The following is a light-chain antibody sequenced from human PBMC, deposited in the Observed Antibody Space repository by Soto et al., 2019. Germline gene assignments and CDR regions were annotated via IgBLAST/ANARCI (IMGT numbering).Light chain of an antibody. CDR3: QQYKSYFRT. Sequence: DIQMTQSPSTLSASAGDRVTITCRASQSISSWLAWYQQKPGKDPKLLIYQASSLQSGVPSRFSGSGSETEFTLTISRLLTDDFATYFCQQYKSYFRTFGQGTKVDIK. CDR1: QSISSW. CDR2: QAS. V-gene: IGKV1-5*03. J-gene: IGKJ1*01.